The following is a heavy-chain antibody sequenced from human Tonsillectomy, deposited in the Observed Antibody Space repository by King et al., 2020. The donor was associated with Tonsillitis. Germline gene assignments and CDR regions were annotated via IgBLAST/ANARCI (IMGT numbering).Heavy chain of an antibody. CDR3: TTATPYDSSAYYYDY. V-gene: IGHV3-15*01. CDR2: IKSKTDGGTT. CDR1: GFTFSNAW. Sequence: VQLVESGGGLVKPGGSLRLSCTASGFTFSNAWMTWVRQAPGRGLEWVGRIKSKTDGGTTDYDAPVKGRFTISRDDSKNTLYLQMNSLKTADTALYYCTTATPYDSSAYYYDYWGQGTLVTVSS. D-gene: IGHD3-22*01. J-gene: IGHJ4*02.